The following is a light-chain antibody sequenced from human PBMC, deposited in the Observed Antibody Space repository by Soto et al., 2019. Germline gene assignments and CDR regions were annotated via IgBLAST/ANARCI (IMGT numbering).Light chain of an antibody. Sequence: QSALTQPASVSGSPEQSITISCTGTSSDVGSYNLVSWYPQHPGKAPKLMIYEVRKRPSGVSNRFSGSKSGSTASVTISGLQAEDEADYYCCSYAGSSTVVFGGGTKLTVL. V-gene: IGLV2-23*02. CDR1: SSDVGSYNL. CDR2: EVR. J-gene: IGLJ2*01. CDR3: CSYAGSSTVV.